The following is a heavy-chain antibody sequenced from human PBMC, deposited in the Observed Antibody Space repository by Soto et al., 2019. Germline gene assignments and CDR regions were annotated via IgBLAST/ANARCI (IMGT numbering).Heavy chain of an antibody. J-gene: IGHJ6*04. CDR1: GGSISSYY. Sequence: PSETLSLTCTVSGGSISSYYWSWIRQPPGKGLEWIGYIYYSGSTNYNPSLKSRVTISVDTSKNQFSLKLSSVTAADTAVYYCARGRGYDFCSGYYEDVWGKGTTVTVSS. D-gene: IGHD3-3*01. V-gene: IGHV4-59*08. CDR2: IYYSGST. CDR3: ARGRGYDFCSGYYEDV.